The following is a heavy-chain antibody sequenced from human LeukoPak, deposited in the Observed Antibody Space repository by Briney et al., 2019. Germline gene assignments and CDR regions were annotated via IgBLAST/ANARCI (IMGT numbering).Heavy chain of an antibody. CDR1: GYTFTGYY. CDR3: AKEWWEVGDYPHFDY. J-gene: IGHJ4*02. D-gene: IGHD4-17*01. CDR2: INPNSGGT. Sequence: ASVKVSCKASGYTFTGYYMHWVRQAPGQGLEWMGWINPNSGGTNYAQKFQGRVTMTRDTSISTAYMELSRLRSDDTAVYYCAKEWWEVGDYPHFDYWGQGTLVTVSS. V-gene: IGHV1-2*02.